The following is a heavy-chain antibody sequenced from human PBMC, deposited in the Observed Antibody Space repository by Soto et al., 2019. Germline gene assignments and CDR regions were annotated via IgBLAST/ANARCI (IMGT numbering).Heavy chain of an antibody. CDR1: GYTFTSYY. V-gene: IGHV1-46*03. CDR3: ARDPYDFWSGYLYYYYMDV. Sequence: ASVKVSCKASGYTFTSYYMHWVRQAPGQGLEWMGIINPSGGSTSYAQKFQGRVTMTRDTSTSTVYMELSSLRSEDTAVYYCARDPYDFWSGYLYYYYMDVWGKRTTVTVSS. CDR2: INPSGGST. D-gene: IGHD3-3*01. J-gene: IGHJ6*03.